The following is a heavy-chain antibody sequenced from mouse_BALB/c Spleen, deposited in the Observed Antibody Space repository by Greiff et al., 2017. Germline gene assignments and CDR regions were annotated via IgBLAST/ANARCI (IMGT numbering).Heavy chain of an antibody. CDR2: IIDGGGYT. J-gene: IGHJ3*01. CDR1: GFTFSDYY. V-gene: IGHV5-4*02. D-gene: IGHD2-3*01. Sequence: VQLQQSGGGLVKPGGSLKLSCAASGFTFSDYYMYWVRQTPENRLEWVATIIDGGGYTYYPDSVKGRFTISTDNAKNTLYLQMSSLKSEDTAVYYCARERRMVPFAYWGQGTLVTVSA. CDR3: ARERRMVPFAY.